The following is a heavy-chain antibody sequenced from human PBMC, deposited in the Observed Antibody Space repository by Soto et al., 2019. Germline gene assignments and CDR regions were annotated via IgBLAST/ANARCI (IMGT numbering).Heavy chain of an antibody. CDR1: VFTCSSYA. D-gene: IGHD3-22*01. V-gene: IGHV3-23*01. Sequence: PRWSLRLSCSASVFTCSSYAMSWFRQAPGKGLEWVSAISGSGGSTYYADSVKGRFTISRDNSKNTLYLQMNSLRAEDTAVYYCAKEMYYYDSSGYYQYYFDYWGQGTLVTVSS. CDR3: AKEMYYYDSSGYYQYYFDY. J-gene: IGHJ4*02. CDR2: ISGSGGST.